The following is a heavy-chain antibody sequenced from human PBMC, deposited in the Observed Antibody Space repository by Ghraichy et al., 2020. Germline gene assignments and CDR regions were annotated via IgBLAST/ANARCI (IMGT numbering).Heavy chain of an antibody. J-gene: IGHJ4*02. CDR3: AKDDGYSYGLDY. Sequence: GGSLRLSCAASGFTFSSYGMHWVRQAPGKGLEWVAVISYDGSNKYYADSVKGRFTISRDNSKNTLYLQMNSLRAEDTAVYYCAKDDGYSYGLDYWGQGTLVTVSS. D-gene: IGHD5-18*01. CDR2: ISYDGSNK. V-gene: IGHV3-30*18. CDR1: GFTFSSYG.